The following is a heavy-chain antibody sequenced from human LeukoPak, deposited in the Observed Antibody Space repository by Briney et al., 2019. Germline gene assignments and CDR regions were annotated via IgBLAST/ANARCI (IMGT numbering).Heavy chain of an antibody. J-gene: IGHJ4*02. CDR3: TRQSGTVTPIDY. V-gene: IGHV4-34*01. Sequence: SETLSLTCGVSSGSLSGYSWGWIRQPPGKGLEWVGEISHSGITNYNASLKSRVTISLKKSESQFSLALSSVTAADTAVYYCTRQSGTVTPIDYWSQGTLVTVSS. D-gene: IGHD4-17*01. CDR1: SGSLSGYS. CDR2: ISHSGIT.